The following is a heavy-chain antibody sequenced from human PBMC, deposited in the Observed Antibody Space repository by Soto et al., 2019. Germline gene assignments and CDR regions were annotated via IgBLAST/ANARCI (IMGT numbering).Heavy chain of an antibody. CDR2: ISAYNGNT. CDR3: AREVWNYGSYYYGMDV. Sequence: ASVKVSCKASGYTFTSYGISWVRQAPGQGFEWMGWISAYNGNTNYAQKLQGRVTMTTDTSTSTAYMELRSLRSDDTAVYYCAREVWNYGSYYYGMDVWGQGTTVTVSS. V-gene: IGHV1-18*01. J-gene: IGHJ6*02. D-gene: IGHD1-7*01. CDR1: GYTFTSYG.